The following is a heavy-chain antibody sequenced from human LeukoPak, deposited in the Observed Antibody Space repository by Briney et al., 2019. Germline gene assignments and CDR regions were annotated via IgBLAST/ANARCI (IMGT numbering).Heavy chain of an antibody. V-gene: IGHV3-23*01. Sequence: PGGSLRLSCAASGFPFSTYAMSWVRQAPGKGLEWVSSIRGSDGSTYYADSVKGRFAISRDNSKNTLYLQMNSLRAEDTAVYYCARDSAAGPMDVWGKGTTVTVSS. CDR2: IRGSDGST. D-gene: IGHD6-13*01. CDR3: ARDSAAGPMDV. CDR1: GFPFSTYA. J-gene: IGHJ6*03.